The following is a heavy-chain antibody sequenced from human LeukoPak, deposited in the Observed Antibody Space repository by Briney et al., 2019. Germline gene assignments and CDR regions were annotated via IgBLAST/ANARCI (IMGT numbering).Heavy chain of an antibody. Sequence: PSETLSLTCTVSGGSISSYYWSWIRQPPGKGLEWIGYIYYSGSTNYNPSLKSRVTMSVDTSNNQFSLKLSSVTAADTAVYYCARQILSITIFGVVIIEYFDYWGQGTLVTVSS. CDR1: GGSISSYY. J-gene: IGHJ4*02. CDR3: ARQILSITIFGVVIIEYFDY. V-gene: IGHV4-59*08. D-gene: IGHD3-3*01. CDR2: IYYSGST.